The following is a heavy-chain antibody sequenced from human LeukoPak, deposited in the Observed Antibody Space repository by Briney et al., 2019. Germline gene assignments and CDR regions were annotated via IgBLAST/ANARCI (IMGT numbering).Heavy chain of an antibody. V-gene: IGHV3-30*18. D-gene: IGHD2-2*01. Sequence: GRSLRLSCAASGFTFSSYGMHWVRQAPGKGLEWVAFISYDGSNKYYTDSVKGRFTISRDSSKNTLYLQMNSLRAEDTAVYYCAKEGYQLLFWIDYWGQGSLVTVSS. CDR1: GFTFSSYG. CDR3: AKEGYQLLFWIDY. J-gene: IGHJ4*02. CDR2: ISYDGSNK.